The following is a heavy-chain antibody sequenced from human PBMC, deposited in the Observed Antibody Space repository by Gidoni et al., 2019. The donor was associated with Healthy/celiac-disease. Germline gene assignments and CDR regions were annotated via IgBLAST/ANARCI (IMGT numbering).Heavy chain of an antibody. CDR3: AREGEAVAGTPYYYYGMDV. CDR1: GFTFSSYW. V-gene: IGHV3-7*01. D-gene: IGHD6-19*01. CDR2: IKQDGSEK. J-gene: IGHJ6*02. Sequence: EVQLVESGGGLVQPGGSLRLSCAASGFTFSSYWMSWVRQAPGKGLEWVANIKQDGSEKYYVDSVKGRFTISRDNAKNSLYLQMNSLRAEDTAVYYCAREGEAVAGTPYYYYGMDVWGQGTTVTVSS.